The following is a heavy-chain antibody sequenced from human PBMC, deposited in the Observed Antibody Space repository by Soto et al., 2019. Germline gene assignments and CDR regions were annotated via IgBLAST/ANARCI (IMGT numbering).Heavy chain of an antibody. CDR1: GFTFSSYG. CDR2: IWYDGSNK. J-gene: IGHJ4*02. D-gene: IGHD3-9*01. V-gene: IGHV3-33*01. Sequence: PGGSLRLSCAASGFTFSSYGMHWVRQAPGKGLEWVAVIWYDGSNKYYADSVKGRFTISRDNSKNTLYLQMNSLRAEDSAVYYCARDNDDILTAMDYWGQGTLVTAPQ. CDR3: ARDNDDILTAMDY.